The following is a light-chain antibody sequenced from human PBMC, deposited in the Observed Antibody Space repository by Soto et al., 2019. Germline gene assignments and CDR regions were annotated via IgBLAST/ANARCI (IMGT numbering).Light chain of an antibody. CDR3: SSYTSSSTRV. CDR2: EVS. Sequence: QSALTQPASVSGSPGQSITISCTGTCSDVGGYNYVSWYQHHPGKAPKLMIYEVSNRPSGVSNRFSGSKSGNTASLTISGLQAEDEADFYCSSYTSSSTRVFGGRTKLTVL. CDR1: CSDVGGYNY. J-gene: IGLJ3*02. V-gene: IGLV2-14*01.